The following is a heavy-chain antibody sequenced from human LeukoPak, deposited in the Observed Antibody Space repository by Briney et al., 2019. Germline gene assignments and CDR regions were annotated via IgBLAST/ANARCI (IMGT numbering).Heavy chain of an antibody. V-gene: IGHV3-48*01. D-gene: IGHD6-13*01. Sequence: AGSLRLSCAASGFTFSSYSMNWVRQAPGKGLEWVSYINSSSSTIYYADSVKGRFTISRDNAKNSLYLQMNSLRAEDTAVYYCARDIRSSGWYDLYYFDYWGQGALVTVSS. CDR3: ARDIRSSGWYDLYYFDY. J-gene: IGHJ4*02. CDR1: GFTFSSYS. CDR2: INSSSSTI.